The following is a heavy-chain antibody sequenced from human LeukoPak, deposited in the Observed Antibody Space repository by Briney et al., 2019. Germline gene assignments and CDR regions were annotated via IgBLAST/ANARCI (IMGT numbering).Heavy chain of an antibody. V-gene: IGHV3-21*01. CDR1: GFTFSSYS. D-gene: IGHD7-27*01. J-gene: IGHJ4*02. Sequence: GGSLRLSCAASGFTFSSYSTTWVRQSPGKGLEWVSSISRNSGYIYYTDSMKGRLTISRDNANNSLYLQMNNLRAEDTAMYYCARGRRTGDRGYYFDYWGQGTLVTVSS. CDR2: ISRNSGYI. CDR3: ARGRRTGDRGYYFDY.